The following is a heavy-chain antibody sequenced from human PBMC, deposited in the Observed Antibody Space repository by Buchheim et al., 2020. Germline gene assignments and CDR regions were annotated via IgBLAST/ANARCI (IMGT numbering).Heavy chain of an antibody. CDR2: INQRGTEK. D-gene: IGHD2-15*01. CDR1: GFTFSDFW. CDR3: ARDGVAEGLYFDY. J-gene: IGHJ4*02. V-gene: IGHV3-7*01. Sequence: EVQLVESGGGLVQPGGSLRLSCAASGFTFSDFWMNWVRQAPGKGLEWVASINQRGTEKYYVDSVKGRFTVSRDNGKKSLYLQMNNLRAEDTAVYYCARDGVAEGLYFDYWGQGT.